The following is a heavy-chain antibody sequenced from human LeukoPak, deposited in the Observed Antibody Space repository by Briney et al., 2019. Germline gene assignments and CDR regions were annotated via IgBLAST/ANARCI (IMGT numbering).Heavy chain of an antibody. J-gene: IGHJ5*02. CDR1: GFTFSSYS. V-gene: IGHV3-21*01. Sequence: GGSLRLSCAASGFTFSSYSMNWVRQAPGKGLEWVSSISSSSSYIYYADSVKGRFTISRDNAKNSLYLQMNSLRAEDTAVYYCARDRQKATYGDYQDWFGPWGQGTLVTVSS. CDR2: ISSSSSYI. CDR3: ARDRQKATYGDYQDWFGP. D-gene: IGHD4-17*01.